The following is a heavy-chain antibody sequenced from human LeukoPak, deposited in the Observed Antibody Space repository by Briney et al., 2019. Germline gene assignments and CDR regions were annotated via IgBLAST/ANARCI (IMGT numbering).Heavy chain of an antibody. CDR3: ARDYYDSSGYYYVGWFDP. CDR2: ISSSGTTI. Sequence: GGSLRLSCAASGFTFTNYEMTWVRQAPGKGLEWVSYISSSGTTIYYADSVKGRFTISRDNAKNSLYLQMNSLRAEDTAVYYCARDYYDSSGYYYVGWFDPWGQGTLVTVSS. J-gene: IGHJ5*02. D-gene: IGHD3-22*01. V-gene: IGHV3-48*03. CDR1: GFTFTNYE.